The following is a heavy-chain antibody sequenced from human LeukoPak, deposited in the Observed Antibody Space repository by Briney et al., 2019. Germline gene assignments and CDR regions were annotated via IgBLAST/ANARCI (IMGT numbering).Heavy chain of an antibody. CDR2: ISSNGNTI. V-gene: IGHV3-11*01. CDR3: ARDGYNYFDF. D-gene: IGHD5-24*01. CDR1: GFTFRNYY. Sequence: GGSLRLSCAASGFTFRNYYMIWIRQATGKGLEWLSYISSNGNTIYYADSVWGRFTVSRDNVKNSLFVEMNGLRAEDTAVYYCARDGYNYFDFWGQGTLVTVSS. J-gene: IGHJ4*02.